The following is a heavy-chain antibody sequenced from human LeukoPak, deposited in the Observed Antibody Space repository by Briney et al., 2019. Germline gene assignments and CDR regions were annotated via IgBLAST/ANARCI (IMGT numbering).Heavy chain of an antibody. V-gene: IGHV4-59*01. CDR3: ASSRSSGLIDY. D-gene: IGHD3-22*01. J-gene: IGHJ4*02. Sequence: SETLSLTCAVSGGSISSYYWSWIRQPPGKGLEWIGYIYYSGSTNYNPSLKSRVTISVDTSKNQFSLKLSSVTAADTAVYYCASSRSSGLIDYWGQGTLVTVSS. CDR2: IYYSGST. CDR1: GGSISSYY.